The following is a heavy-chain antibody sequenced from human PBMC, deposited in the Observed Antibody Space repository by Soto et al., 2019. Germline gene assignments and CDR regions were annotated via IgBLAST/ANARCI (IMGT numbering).Heavy chain of an antibody. J-gene: IGHJ6*02. V-gene: IGHV1-69*12. CDR3: ARWTMGGWFYYYYGMDV. CDR1: GGTFSSYA. Sequence: QVQLVQSGAEVKKPGSSVKVSCKASGGTFSSYAISWVRQAPGQGLEWMGGIIPIFGTANYAQKFQGRVTITADESTSTAYMELSSLRSEDTAGYYCARWTMGGWFYYYYGMDVWGQGTTVTVSS. CDR2: IIPIFGTA. D-gene: IGHD6-19*01.